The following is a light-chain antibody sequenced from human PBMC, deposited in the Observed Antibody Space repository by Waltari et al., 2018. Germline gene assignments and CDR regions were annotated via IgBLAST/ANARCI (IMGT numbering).Light chain of an antibody. CDR1: QSVSST. Sequence: IVLTPSHGTRSLSPGGRATLTCRASQSVSSTLVWSQQKHRPAPRLLIYAASTRATGIPARFSGSGSGTDFSLTISRLEPEDVAVYYCQHYVRLPATFGQGTKVAIK. J-gene: IGKJ1*01. CDR2: AAS. V-gene: IGKV3-20*01. CDR3: QHYVRLPAT.